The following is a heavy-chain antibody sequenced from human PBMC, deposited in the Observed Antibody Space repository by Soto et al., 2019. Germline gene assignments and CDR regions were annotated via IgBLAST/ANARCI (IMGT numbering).Heavy chain of an antibody. V-gene: IGHV3-23*01. CDR3: AKTAYSSSWYTRSTGPEFDY. CDR1: GFTFSSYA. Sequence: PGGSLRLSCASSGFTFSSYAMSWVRQATGKGLEWVSAISGSGGSTYYADSVKGRFTISRDNSKNTLYLQMNSLRAEDTAVYYCAKTAYSSSWYTRSTGPEFDYWGQGTLVTVSS. J-gene: IGHJ4*02. D-gene: IGHD6-13*01. CDR2: ISGSGGST.